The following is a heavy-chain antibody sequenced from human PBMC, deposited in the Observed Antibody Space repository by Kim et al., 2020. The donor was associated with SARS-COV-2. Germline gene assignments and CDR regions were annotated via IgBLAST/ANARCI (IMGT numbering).Heavy chain of an antibody. D-gene: IGHD1-7*01. CDR2: ISYDGSNK. J-gene: IGHJ6*02. CDR1: GFTFSSYG. Sequence: GGSLRLSCAASGFTFSSYGMHWVRQAPGKGLEWVAVISYDGSNKYYADSVKGRFTISRDNSKNTLYLQMNSLRAEDTAVYYCAKDGSRYNWNYRHNYYYYGMDVWGQGTTVTVSS. V-gene: IGHV3-30*18. CDR3: AKDGSRYNWNYRHNYYYYGMDV.